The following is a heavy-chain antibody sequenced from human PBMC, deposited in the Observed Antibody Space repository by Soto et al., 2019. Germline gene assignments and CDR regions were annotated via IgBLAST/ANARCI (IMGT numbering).Heavy chain of an antibody. CDR3: ARDDVAVAVSH. CDR2: IYYSGST. Sequence: SETLYLTCTVSGGSISSGGYYWRWIRQHPGKGLGGIGYIYYSGSTYYNPSLKSRVTISVDTSKPQFSLKLSSVSAADTAVYYCARDDVAVAVSHWGQGTLVTVSS. V-gene: IGHV4-31*03. D-gene: IGHD6-19*01. J-gene: IGHJ4*02. CDR1: GGSISSGGYY.